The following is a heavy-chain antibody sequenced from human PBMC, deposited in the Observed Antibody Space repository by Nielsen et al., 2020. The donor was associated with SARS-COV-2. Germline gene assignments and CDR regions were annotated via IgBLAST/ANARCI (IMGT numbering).Heavy chain of an antibody. CDR3: ARDLLVAAGTRWFDP. V-gene: IGHV1-69*05. Sequence: SVKVSCKASGGTFSSYAISWVRQAPGQGLEWMGGIIPIFGTANYAQKFQGRVTMTTDTSTSTAYMELRSLRSDDTAVYYCARDLLVAAGTRWFDPWGQGTLVTVSS. D-gene: IGHD6-13*01. CDR1: GGTFSSYA. CDR2: IIPIFGTA. J-gene: IGHJ5*02.